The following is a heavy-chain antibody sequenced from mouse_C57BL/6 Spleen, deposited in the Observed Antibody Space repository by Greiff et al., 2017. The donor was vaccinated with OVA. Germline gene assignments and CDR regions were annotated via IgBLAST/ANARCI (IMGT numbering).Heavy chain of an antibody. Sequence: QVQLQQSGAELVKPGASVKISCKASGYAFSSYWMNWVKQRPGKGLEWIGQIYPGDGDTNYNGKFKGKATLTADKSSSTAYMQLSSLTSEDSAVYDCARGYDYDACWYFDVWGTGTTVTVSS. J-gene: IGHJ1*03. CDR3: ARGYDYDACWYFDV. D-gene: IGHD2-4*01. CDR2: IYPGDGDT. CDR1: GYAFSSYW. V-gene: IGHV1-80*01.